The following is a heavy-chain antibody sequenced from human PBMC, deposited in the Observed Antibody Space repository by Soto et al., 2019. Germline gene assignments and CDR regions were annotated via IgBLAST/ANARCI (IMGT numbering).Heavy chain of an antibody. J-gene: IGHJ4*02. CDR3: AKNRQFRSYYESAGHYNN. D-gene: IGHD3-10*01. CDR2: ISGTGGAT. V-gene: IGHV3-23*01. Sequence: EVQLLESGGGLVQPGGSLRLSCVASGFTFRNYDMRWVRQAPGKGLEWVSDISGTGGATYYADSVKGRFTISRDNSKNTLYLQMNSLRANDTAVYYCAKNRQFRSYYESAGHYNNWGQGTLVTVSS. CDR1: GFTFRNYD.